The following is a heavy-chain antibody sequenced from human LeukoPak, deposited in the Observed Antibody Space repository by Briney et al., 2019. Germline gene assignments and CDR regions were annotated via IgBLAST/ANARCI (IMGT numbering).Heavy chain of an antibody. V-gene: IGHV3-30*03. CDR3: ATPLDYSDSSGYHQGGD. CDR2: ISYDGSNI. D-gene: IGHD3-22*01. CDR1: GFTSSSYG. Sequence: GGSLRLSCAASGFTSSSYGMHWVRQAPGKGLEWVAVISYDGSNIYYVDSVKGRFTISRDNSKNSLYLQMNSLRADDTAVYYCATPLDYSDSSGYHQGGDWGQGTLVTVSS. J-gene: IGHJ4*02.